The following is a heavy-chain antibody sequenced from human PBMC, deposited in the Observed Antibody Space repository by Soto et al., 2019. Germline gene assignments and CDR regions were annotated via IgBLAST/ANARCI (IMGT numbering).Heavy chain of an antibody. CDR3: ARGERGYSGSYYYYYGMDV. CDR1: GYSFTSYW. D-gene: IGHD1-26*01. J-gene: IGHJ6*02. V-gene: IGHV5-51*01. CDR2: IYPGDSDT. Sequence: GESLKISCKGSGYSFTSYWIGWVRQMPGKGLEWMGIIYPGDSDTRYSPSFQGQVTISADKSISTAYLQWSSLKASDTAMYYCARGERGYSGSYYYYYGMDVWGQGTTVTVSS.